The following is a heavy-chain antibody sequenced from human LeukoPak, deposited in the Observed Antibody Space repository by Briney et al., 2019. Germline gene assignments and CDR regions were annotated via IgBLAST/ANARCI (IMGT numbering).Heavy chain of an antibody. CDR2: INGGGSGT. CDR3: AKDLYQRIYWSGYFDY. CDR1: GFTFSNYG. V-gene: IGHV3-74*01. D-gene: IGHD3-3*01. J-gene: IGHJ4*02. Sequence: PGGSLRLSCAASGFTFSNYGMHWVRKAPGKGLVWVSRINGGGSGTSYADSVPGRFTISRDNAKNTTYLQMNSLRAEDTAVFYCAKDLYQRIYWSGYFDYWGQGIPVTVSS.